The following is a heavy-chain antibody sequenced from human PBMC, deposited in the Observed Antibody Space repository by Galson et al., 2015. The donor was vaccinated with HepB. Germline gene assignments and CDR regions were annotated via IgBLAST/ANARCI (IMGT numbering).Heavy chain of an antibody. J-gene: IGHJ6*02. Sequence: SLRLSCAASGFSFNDYPLSWVRQAPGKGLEWIGFIGSKAYGGTTVYAASVKGRFSISRDDSKSIAYLQMSGLKTEDTAVYFCNSPGYQSNWYPYYHGMDLWGQGTTVTVSS. CDR2: IGSKAYGGTT. D-gene: IGHD6-13*01. CDR1: GFSFNDYP. CDR3: NSPGYQSNWYPYYHGMDL. V-gene: IGHV3-49*04.